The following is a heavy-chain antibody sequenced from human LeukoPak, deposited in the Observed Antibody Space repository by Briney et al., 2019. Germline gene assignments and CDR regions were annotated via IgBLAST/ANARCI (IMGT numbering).Heavy chain of an antibody. J-gene: IGHJ4*02. CDR2: MNPNSGNT. D-gene: IGHD2-15*01. CDR1: GYAFTSYD. V-gene: IGHV1-8*01. CDR3: ARAGGYCGRISCPYYFDY. Sequence: ASVKVSCKASGYAFTSYDINWVRQATGQGLEWMGWMNPNSGNTGYAQKFQGRVTMTRNTSISTAYMELSSLRSEDTAVYYCARAGGYCGRISCPYYFDYWGQGSLVTVSS.